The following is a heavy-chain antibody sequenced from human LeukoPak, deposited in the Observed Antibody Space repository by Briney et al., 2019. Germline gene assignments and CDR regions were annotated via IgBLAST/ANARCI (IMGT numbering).Heavy chain of an antibody. CDR1: GYSISSGYY. V-gene: IGHV4-38-2*02. Sequence: SETLSLTCTVSGYSISSGYYWGWIRQPPGKGLEWIGSIYHSGSTYYNPSLKSRVTISVDTSKNQFSLKLSSVTAADTAVYYCARTYSNYDNYYYYMDVWGKGTTVTVSS. J-gene: IGHJ6*03. D-gene: IGHD4-11*01. CDR2: IYHSGST. CDR3: ARTYSNYDNYYYYMDV.